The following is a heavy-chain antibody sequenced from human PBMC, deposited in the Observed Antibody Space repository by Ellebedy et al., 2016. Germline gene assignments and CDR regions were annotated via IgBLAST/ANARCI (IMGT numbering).Heavy chain of an antibody. CDR3: AKAREGLAYDALDV. CDR1: GFAFDDYS. J-gene: IGHJ3*01. D-gene: IGHD2-21*01. Sequence: GGSLRLXXTASGFAFDDYSMHWVRQSPGKGPEWVASITWNSGTIAYVDSVRGRFTVSRDNAKNALYLQMNSLRREDTALYHCAKAREGLAYDALDVWGQGTMVTVSS. V-gene: IGHV3-9*01. CDR2: ITWNSGTI.